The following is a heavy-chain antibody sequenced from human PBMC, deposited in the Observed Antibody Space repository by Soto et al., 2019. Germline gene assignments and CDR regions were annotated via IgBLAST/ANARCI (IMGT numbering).Heavy chain of an antibody. V-gene: IGHV4-39*01. J-gene: IGHJ6*02. CDR1: GGSISSSSYY. CDR2: IFYSGST. Sequence: QLQLQESGPGLVKPSETLSLTCTVSGGSISSSSYYWGWIRQPPGKGLEWIGSIFYSGSTYYNPSLKSRVTLSVDTSKNTFSLKLTSVTAADSAVYYCACIFSGGYGYSFYYYGMDVWGQGTTVTVSS. CDR3: ACIFSGGYGYSFYYYGMDV. D-gene: IGHD5-18*01.